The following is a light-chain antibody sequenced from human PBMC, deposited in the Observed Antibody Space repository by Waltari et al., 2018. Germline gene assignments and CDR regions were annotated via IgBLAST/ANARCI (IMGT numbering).Light chain of an antibody. J-gene: IGKJ4*01. CDR2: GAS. CDR3: QQRYDWPLT. V-gene: IGKV3-11*01. CDR1: QTINNH. Sequence: EIVLTQSPATLSLSPGERATLSCRASQTINNHLAWYQHKPGQAPRLLIYGASNRATGIPARFSGSGSGTDFTLTISSLQPEDFTVYFCQQRYDWPLTFGAGTKLEIK.